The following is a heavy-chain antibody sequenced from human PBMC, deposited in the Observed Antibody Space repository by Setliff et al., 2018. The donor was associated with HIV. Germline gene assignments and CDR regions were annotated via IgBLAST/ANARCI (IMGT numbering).Heavy chain of an antibody. D-gene: IGHD3-10*01. Sequence: PGGSLRLSCAASGFTFSSYSMNWVRQAPGKGLEWVSVIYSGGSTYYADSVKGRFTISRDNSKNTLYLQMNSLRAEDTAIYYCARKFRPGHGVDVWGQGTTVTVSS. V-gene: IGHV3-66*01. J-gene: IGHJ6*02. CDR3: ARKFRPGHGVDV. CDR1: GFTFSSYS. CDR2: IYSGGST.